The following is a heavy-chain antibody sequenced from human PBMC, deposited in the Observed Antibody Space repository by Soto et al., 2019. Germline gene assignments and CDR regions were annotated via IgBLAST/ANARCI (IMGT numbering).Heavy chain of an antibody. D-gene: IGHD1-26*01. CDR3: ARLLPKVPYSGSYYRYYYYGMDV. V-gene: IGHV5-51*01. J-gene: IGHJ6*02. CDR1: GYSFTSYW. Sequence: PGESLKISCKGSGYSFTSYWIGWVRQMPGKGLEWMGIIYPGDSDTRYSPSFQGQVTISADKSISTAYLQWSSLKASDTAMYYCARLLPKVPYSGSYYRYYYYGMDVWGQGTTVTVSS. CDR2: IYPGDSDT.